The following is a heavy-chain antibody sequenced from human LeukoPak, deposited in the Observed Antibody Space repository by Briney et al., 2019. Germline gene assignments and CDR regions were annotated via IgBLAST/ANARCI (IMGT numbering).Heavy chain of an antibody. CDR2: ISGSGGST. Sequence: GGSLRLSCAASGFTFSSYGMHWVRQAPGKGLEWVSAISGSGGSTYYADSVKGRFTISRDNSKNTLYLQMNSLRAEDTAVYYCAKDGDVDTATNFDYWGQGTLVTVSS. V-gene: IGHV3-23*01. J-gene: IGHJ4*02. D-gene: IGHD5-18*01. CDR3: AKDGDVDTATNFDY. CDR1: GFTFSSYG.